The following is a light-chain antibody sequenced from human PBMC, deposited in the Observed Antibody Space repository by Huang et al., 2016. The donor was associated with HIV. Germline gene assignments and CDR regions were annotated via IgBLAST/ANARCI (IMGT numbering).Light chain of an antibody. CDR1: QSISTW. V-gene: IGKV1-5*03. CDR3: QQYSAYSWT. Sequence: DIQMTQSPSTLSASVGDRVTITCRASQSISTWLAWYQQKPGKAPKLLIYKASNLEDGGPSRFSGSGSGTEFTLTISSLQPDDFATYYCQQYSAYSWTFGQGTKVDIK. CDR2: KAS. J-gene: IGKJ1*01.